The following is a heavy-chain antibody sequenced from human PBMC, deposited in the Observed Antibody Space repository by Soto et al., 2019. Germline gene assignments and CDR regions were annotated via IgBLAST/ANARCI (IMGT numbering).Heavy chain of an antibody. J-gene: IGHJ5*02. CDR2: IFYSGTT. D-gene: IGHD5-18*01. CDR3: AKDSGYNYGYFRWFDP. CDR1: GASISGYD. V-gene: IGHV4-59*01. Sequence: SETLSLTCTVSGASISGYDWSWIRQFPGKGLECLGYIFYSGTTNYNPSLKSRVTISVDTSKSQFSLKLSSVTAADTAVYYCAKDSGYNYGYFRWFDPWGQGTLVTVSP.